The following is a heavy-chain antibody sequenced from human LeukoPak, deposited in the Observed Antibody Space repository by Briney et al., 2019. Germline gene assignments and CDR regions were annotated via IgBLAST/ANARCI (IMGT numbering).Heavy chain of an antibody. V-gene: IGHV3-7*03. Sequence: GGSLRLSCAASGFTFSSYWMSWVRQASGKGLEWVANIKEDGSEKYYVDSVKGRFTISRDNAQNSVYLHMNSLTAEDTALYYCARDWVAGVPFDAFDIWGQGTMVSVSS. CDR1: GFTFSSYW. D-gene: IGHD3-10*01. J-gene: IGHJ3*02. CDR2: IKEDGSEK. CDR3: ARDWVAGVPFDAFDI.